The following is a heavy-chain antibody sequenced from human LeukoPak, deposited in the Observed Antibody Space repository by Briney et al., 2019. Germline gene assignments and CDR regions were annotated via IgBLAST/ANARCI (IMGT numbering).Heavy chain of an antibody. Sequence: GASVKVSCKASGYTFTNYAMQWVRQAPGQRLEWMGWINPDNGDTNYSQRLQGRVTITRDTSASTAYMELSSLSSEDTAVYYCAREPFLRGESYSPFDYWGQGSLVTVSS. CDR1: GYTFTNYA. CDR3: AREPFLRGESYSPFDY. CDR2: INPDNGDT. J-gene: IGHJ4*02. D-gene: IGHD2-21*01. V-gene: IGHV1-3*01.